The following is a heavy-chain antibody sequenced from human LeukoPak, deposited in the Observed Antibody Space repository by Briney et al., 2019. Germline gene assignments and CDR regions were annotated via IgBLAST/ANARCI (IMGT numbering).Heavy chain of an antibody. D-gene: IGHD6-19*01. Sequence: GESLQISYKGSGYSFTSYWIGWVRQMPGKGLEWMGIIYPGDSDTRYSPSFQGQVTISADKSISTAYLQWSSLKASDTAMYYCARQSDSSGFDAFDIWGQGTMVTVSS. CDR1: GYSFTSYW. J-gene: IGHJ3*02. CDR2: IYPGDSDT. CDR3: ARQSDSSGFDAFDI. V-gene: IGHV5-51*01.